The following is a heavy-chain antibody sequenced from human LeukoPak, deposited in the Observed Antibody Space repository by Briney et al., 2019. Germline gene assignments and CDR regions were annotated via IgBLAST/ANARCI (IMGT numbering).Heavy chain of an antibody. Sequence: ASVKVSCKASGYTFTSYGISWVRQAPGQGLEWMGWISAYNGNTNYAQKLQGRVTMTTDTSTSTAYMELRSLGSDDTAVYYCARDRVVRPKTSIDYWGQGTLVTVSS. CDR2: ISAYNGNT. CDR1: GYTFTSYG. J-gene: IGHJ4*02. V-gene: IGHV1-18*01. CDR3: ARDRVVRPKTSIDY. D-gene: IGHD3-10*01.